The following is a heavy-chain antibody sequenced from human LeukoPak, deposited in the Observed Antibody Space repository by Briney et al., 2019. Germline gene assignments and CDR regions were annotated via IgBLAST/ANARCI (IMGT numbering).Heavy chain of an antibody. Sequence: ASVKVSCKASGYTFTDYYMHWVRQAPGQGLEWMGWINPNSGGTNYAQKFQGRVTMTRDTSISTAYLELSRLRSDDTAVFYCARVTGDDIAALNYWGQGTLVTVSS. D-gene: IGHD6-25*01. CDR3: ARVTGDDIAALNY. CDR2: INPNSGGT. V-gene: IGHV1-2*02. CDR1: GYTFTDYY. J-gene: IGHJ4*02.